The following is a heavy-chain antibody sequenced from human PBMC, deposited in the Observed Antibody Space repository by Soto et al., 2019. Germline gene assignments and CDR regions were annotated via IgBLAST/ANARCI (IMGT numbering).Heavy chain of an antibody. J-gene: IGHJ6*02. Sequence: GGSLRLSCAASGFTFSHAWMSWVRQAPGKGLEWVGRIKSKADVETKDYADSVKGRFTISSDKSKNTLYLQMNSLRAEDTAVYYCAKVSSSGWYGDPPWYYGMDVWGQGTTVTVSS. V-gene: IGHV3-15*01. CDR1: GFTFSHAW. CDR2: IKSKADVETK. D-gene: IGHD6-19*01. CDR3: AKVSSSGWYGDPPWYYGMDV.